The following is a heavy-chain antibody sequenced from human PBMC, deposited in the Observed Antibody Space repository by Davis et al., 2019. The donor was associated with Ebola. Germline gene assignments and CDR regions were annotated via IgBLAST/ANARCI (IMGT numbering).Heavy chain of an antibody. D-gene: IGHD3-3*01. J-gene: IGHJ4*02. V-gene: IGHV1-3*01. CDR2: INAGNGNT. CDR3: AREAGVVIFDY. CDR1: GYTFTSYA. Sequence: AASVKVSCKASGYTFTSYAMHWVRQAPGQRLEWMGWINAGNGNTKYSQKFQGRVTITRDTSASTAYMELSSLRSEDTAVYYCAREAGVVIFDYWGQGTLVTVSS.